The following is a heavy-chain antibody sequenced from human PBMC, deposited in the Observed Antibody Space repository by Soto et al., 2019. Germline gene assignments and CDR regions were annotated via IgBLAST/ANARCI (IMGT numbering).Heavy chain of an antibody. J-gene: IGHJ6*02. CDR1: GYSFTSYW. CDR3: ARHLSGIAATPGGYYYYGMDV. CDR2: IYPGDSDT. D-gene: IGHD6-13*01. Sequence: PGESLKISCKGSGYSFTSYWIGWVRQMPGKGPEWMGIIYPGDSDTRYSPSFQGQVTISADKSISTAYLQWSSLKASDTAMYYCARHLSGIAATPGGYYYYGMDVWGQGTTVTVSS. V-gene: IGHV5-51*01.